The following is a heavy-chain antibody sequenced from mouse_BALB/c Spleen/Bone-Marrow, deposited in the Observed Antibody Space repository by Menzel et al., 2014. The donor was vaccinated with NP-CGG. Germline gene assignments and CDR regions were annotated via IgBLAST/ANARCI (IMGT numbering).Heavy chain of an antibody. CDR3: ARHYYGTSYVGYFDY. J-gene: IGHJ2*01. Sequence: EVQLVESGAELVKPGASVKLSCTASGFNIKDYYMHWVKQRPEQGLEWIGWIDPENGNTIYDPKFQGKASITADTSSNTAFLQLSSLTSEDTAVYYCARHYYGTSYVGYFDYWGQGTTLTVSS. V-gene: IGHV14-1*02. CDR1: GFNIKDYY. CDR2: IDPENGNT. D-gene: IGHD1-1*01.